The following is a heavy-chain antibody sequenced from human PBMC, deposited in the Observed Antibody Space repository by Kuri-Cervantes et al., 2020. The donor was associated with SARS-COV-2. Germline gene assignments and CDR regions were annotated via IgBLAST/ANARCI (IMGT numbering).Heavy chain of an antibody. Sequence: GESLKISCAASGFTFDDYGMSWVRQAPGKGLEWVSGTNWNGGSTGYADSVKGRFTISRDNSKNTLYLQMNSLRAEDTAVYYCAKDRRWVGAEKYYFDYWGQGTLVTVSS. J-gene: IGHJ4*02. D-gene: IGHD1-26*01. CDR2: TNWNGGST. V-gene: IGHV3-20*04. CDR1: GFTFDDYG. CDR3: AKDRRWVGAEKYYFDY.